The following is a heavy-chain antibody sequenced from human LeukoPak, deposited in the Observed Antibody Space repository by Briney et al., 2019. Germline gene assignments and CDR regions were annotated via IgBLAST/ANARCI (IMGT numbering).Heavy chain of an antibody. V-gene: IGHV4-39*07. D-gene: IGHD2-8*01. Sequence: SETLSLTCTVSGGSISSSAFYWGWIRQSPGKGLEWIGSIYYTGSTHYTPSLKSRLTISLDTSKNQFSLNLSSVTAADTAVYYCAREGDKYANWFDTWGQGTLVTVSS. CDR3: AREGDKYANWFDT. J-gene: IGHJ5*02. CDR2: IYYTGST. CDR1: GGSISSSAFY.